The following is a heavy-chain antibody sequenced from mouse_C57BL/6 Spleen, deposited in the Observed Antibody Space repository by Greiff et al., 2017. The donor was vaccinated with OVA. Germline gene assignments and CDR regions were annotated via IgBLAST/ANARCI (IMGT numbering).Heavy chain of an antibody. D-gene: IGHD3-1*01. V-gene: IGHV3-6*01. CDR3: ARDQGRGLYFEV. CDR2: ISYDGSH. CDR1: GYSITSGYY. J-gene: IGHJ1*03. Sequence: EVKLQESGPGLVKPSQSLSLTCSVSGYSITSGYYWYWIRQFPGNQLEWMGYISYDGSHNYNQSLNNRISITRDTSKNQMFLKLNTVTTEDTATDYCARDQGRGLYFEVWGTGTTVTVSS.